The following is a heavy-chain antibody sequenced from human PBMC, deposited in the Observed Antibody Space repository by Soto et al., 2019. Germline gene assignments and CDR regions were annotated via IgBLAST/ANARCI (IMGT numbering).Heavy chain of an antibody. D-gene: IGHD2-15*01. V-gene: IGHV6-1*01. J-gene: IGHJ6*03. Sequence: PSRGLEWLGRTYYRSRWYNDYAVSVKSRITVNPDTSKNQFSLQLTSVTPEDTAVYYCAETTPHYLHYMAVWLNRTSVTVSS. CDR2: TYYRSRWYN. CDR3: AETTPHYLHYMAV.